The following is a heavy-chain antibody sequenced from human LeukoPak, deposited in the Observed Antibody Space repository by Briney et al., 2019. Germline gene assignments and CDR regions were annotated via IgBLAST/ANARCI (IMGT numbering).Heavy chain of an antibody. CDR2: IKQDGSEK. V-gene: IGHV3-7*01. CDR1: GFTFSHYW. D-gene: IGHD6-19*01. Sequence: PGGSLRLSCAASGFTFSHYWMSWVRQPPGKGLEWVANIKQDGSEKYYVDSVKGRFTISRDDAKNSLYLQMNSLRAEDTAVYYCARDSSQWLVTWGQGTLVTVSS. J-gene: IGHJ4*02. CDR3: ARDSSQWLVT.